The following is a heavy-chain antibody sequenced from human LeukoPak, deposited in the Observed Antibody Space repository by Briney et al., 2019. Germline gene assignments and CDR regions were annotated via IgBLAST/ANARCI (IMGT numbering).Heavy chain of an antibody. Sequence: GRSLRLSCAASGFTFSTYAMHWVRQAPGKGLEWVAVMSYDGSNKYYGDSVKGRFTISRDNSKNTLYLQMNSLRAEDTAVYYCAKDPTATGIDIWGQGTMVTVSS. V-gene: IGHV3-30*04. J-gene: IGHJ3*02. CDR2: MSYDGSNK. D-gene: IGHD5-18*01. CDR3: AKDPTATGIDI. CDR1: GFTFSTYA.